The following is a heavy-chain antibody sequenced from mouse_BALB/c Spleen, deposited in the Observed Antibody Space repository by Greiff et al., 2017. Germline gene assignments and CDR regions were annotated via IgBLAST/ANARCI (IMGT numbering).Heavy chain of an antibody. D-gene: IGHD1-2*01. CDR2: IYPGSGST. V-gene: IGHV1S22*01. Sequence: LQHPGSELVRPGASVKLSCKASGYTFTSYWMHWVKQRHGQGLEWIGNIYPGSGSTNYDEKFKSKGTLTVDTSSSTAYMHLSSLTSEDSAVYYCTRGTTAKGYAMDYWGQGTSVTVSS. J-gene: IGHJ4*01. CDR3: TRGTTAKGYAMDY. CDR1: GYTFTSYW.